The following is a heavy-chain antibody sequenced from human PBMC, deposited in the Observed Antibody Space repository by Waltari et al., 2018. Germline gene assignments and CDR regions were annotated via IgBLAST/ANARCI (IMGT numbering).Heavy chain of an antibody. CDR1: GDSMSGNSW. V-gene: IGHV4-4*02. Sequence: QLQLQESGPGLVKPSGTLSLTCVVSGDSMSGNSWWSWVCQSPDKGLEWIGQVKRSGRTNYNPSFASRAIVSLDTSMNRFSLRILSATAADTAVYYCARDLGRGLFLDSWGQGTLVTVSP. CDR2: VKRSGRT. CDR3: ARDLGRGLFLDS. J-gene: IGHJ4*02. D-gene: IGHD2-15*01.